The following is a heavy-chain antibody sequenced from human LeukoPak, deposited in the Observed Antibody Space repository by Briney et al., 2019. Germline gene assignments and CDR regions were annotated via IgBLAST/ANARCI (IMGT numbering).Heavy chain of an antibody. D-gene: IGHD2-15*01. J-gene: IGHJ4*02. Sequence: GGSLRLSCAASGFTFSSYSMNWVRQAPGEGLEWVSSISCSSSYIYYADSVKGRFTISRDNAKNSLYLQMNSLRAEDTAVYYCTTEEGIVGYCSGGSCCSGWYFDHWGQGTLVTVSS. CDR2: ISCSSSYI. V-gene: IGHV3-21*01. CDR1: GFTFSSYS. CDR3: TTEEGIVGYCSGGSCCSGWYFDH.